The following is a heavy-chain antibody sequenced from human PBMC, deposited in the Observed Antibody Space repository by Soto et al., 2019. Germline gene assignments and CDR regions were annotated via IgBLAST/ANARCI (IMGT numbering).Heavy chain of an antibody. CDR1: VFTFSIYA. Sequence: PGGSLRLSCSASVFTFSIYAMHWVRQAPGKGLEYVSEINSNGDSTYYADSVKGRFTISRDNSKNTLYLQMNSLRTEDTAVYYCVKEDAARFDYWGQGALVTVSS. V-gene: IGHV3-64D*08. D-gene: IGHD5-18*01. CDR3: VKEDAARFDY. CDR2: INSNGDST. J-gene: IGHJ4*02.